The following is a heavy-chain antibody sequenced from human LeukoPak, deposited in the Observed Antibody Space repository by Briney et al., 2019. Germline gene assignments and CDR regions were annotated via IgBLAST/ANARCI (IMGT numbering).Heavy chain of an antibody. CDR1: GFTFSSYA. J-gene: IGHJ6*02. V-gene: IGHV3-21*01. CDR2: ISSSSSYI. CDR3: ARDRGRWFTISPGPDYYGMDV. D-gene: IGHD3-9*01. Sequence: GGSLRLSCAASGFTFSSYAMSWVRQAPGKGLEWVSSISSSSSYIYYADSVKGRFTISRDNAKNSLYLQMNSLRAADTAVYYCARDRGRWFTISPGPDYYGMDVWGQGTTVTVSS.